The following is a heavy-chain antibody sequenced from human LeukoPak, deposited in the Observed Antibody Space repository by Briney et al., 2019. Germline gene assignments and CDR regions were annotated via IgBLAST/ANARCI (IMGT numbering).Heavy chain of an antibody. V-gene: IGHV4-59*12. CDR1: GGSISSYY. Sequence: SETLSLTCTVSGGSISSYYWSWIRQPPGKGLEWIGYNSGSTHYNPSLKSRVTISVDTSKNQFSLKLRSVTAADTAVYYCARGLPPTFDYWGQGTLVTVSS. CDR2: NSGST. D-gene: IGHD3-16*01. J-gene: IGHJ4*02. CDR3: ARGLPPTFDY.